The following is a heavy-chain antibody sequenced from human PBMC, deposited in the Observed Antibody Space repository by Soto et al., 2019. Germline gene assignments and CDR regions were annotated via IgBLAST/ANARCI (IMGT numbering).Heavy chain of an antibody. J-gene: IGHJ4*02. V-gene: IGHV3-48*01. CDR1: GFTFSSYS. D-gene: IGHD3-10*01. CDR2: ISSSSSTI. CDR3: ARVSRYGSGSYYFDY. Sequence: GGSLRLSCAASGFTFSSYSMNWVRQAPGKGLEWVSYISSSSSTIYYADSVKGRFTISRDNAKNSLYLQMNSLRAEDTAVYYCARVSRYGSGSYYFDYWGQGTLVTVSS.